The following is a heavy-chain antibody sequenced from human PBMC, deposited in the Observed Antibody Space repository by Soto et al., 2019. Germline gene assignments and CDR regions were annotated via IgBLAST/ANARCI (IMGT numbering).Heavy chain of an antibody. J-gene: IGHJ4*02. V-gene: IGHV5-51*01. CDR2: IYPGDSDT. CDR3: AREDPLSTTDFDY. CDR1: GYSFSSYW. D-gene: IGHD4-4*01. Sequence: GESLKISCKGSGYSFSSYWIGWVRQMPGKGLEWMGIIYPGDSDTRYSPSFQGQVTISADKSISTAYLQWSSLKASDTAVYYCAREDPLSTTDFDYWGQGTLVTVSS.